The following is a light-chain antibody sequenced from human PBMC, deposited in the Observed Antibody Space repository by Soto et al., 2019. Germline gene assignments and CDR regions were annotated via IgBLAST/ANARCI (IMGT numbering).Light chain of an antibody. J-gene: IGKJ1*01. V-gene: IGKV1-9*01. Sequence: DIQLTQSPSFLSASVGDRVTITCRASQAISNHLTWCQQKPGKAPELLIYGASTLQSGVPSRFSSSGSGTEFTLTISSLQLDDFATDVCLQLNSFPTTCGQGTKVEIK. CDR1: QAISNH. CDR3: LQLNSFPTT. CDR2: GAS.